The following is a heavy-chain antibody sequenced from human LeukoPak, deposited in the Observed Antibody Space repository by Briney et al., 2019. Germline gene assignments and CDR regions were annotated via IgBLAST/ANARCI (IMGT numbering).Heavy chain of an antibody. V-gene: IGHV4-61*02. CDR1: GGSISSGSYY. Sequence: NPSETLSLTCTVSGGSISSGSYYWSWIRQPAGKGLEWIGRIYTSGSTNYNPSLKSRVTISVDTSKNQFSLKLSSVTAADTAVYYCARHPMVRGVIQGPTNWFDPWGQGTLVTVSS. J-gene: IGHJ5*02. D-gene: IGHD3-10*01. CDR2: IYTSGST. CDR3: ARHPMVRGVIQGPTNWFDP.